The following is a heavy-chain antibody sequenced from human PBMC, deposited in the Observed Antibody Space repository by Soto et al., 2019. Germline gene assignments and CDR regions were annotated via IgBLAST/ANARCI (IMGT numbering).Heavy chain of an antibody. Sequence: EVQLVESGGGLVQPGGSLRLSCAASGFTFSSYWMHWVRQAPGKGLVWVSRINPDGSSTSYADSVKGRFTISRDNAKNTLYLQMNRLRAEDTAVYYCARVSVSSYHFDYWGQGTLVTVSS. CDR3: ARVSVSSYHFDY. D-gene: IGHD6-6*01. J-gene: IGHJ4*02. CDR1: GFTFSSYW. CDR2: INPDGSST. V-gene: IGHV3-74*01.